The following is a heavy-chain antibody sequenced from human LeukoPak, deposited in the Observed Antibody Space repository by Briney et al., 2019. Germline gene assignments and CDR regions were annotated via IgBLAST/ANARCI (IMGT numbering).Heavy chain of an antibody. CDR3: ARQTRYYDSSGYYLGY. CDR2: IYPGDSDT. CDR1: GYSFTSYW. J-gene: IGHJ4*02. Sequence: GASLQISCKGSGYSFTSYWIGWVRQLPGKGLEWMGIIYPGDSDTRYSPSFQGQVTISADKSISTAYLQWSSLKASDTAMYYCARQTRYYDSSGYYLGYWGQGTLVTVSS. D-gene: IGHD3-22*01. V-gene: IGHV5-51*01.